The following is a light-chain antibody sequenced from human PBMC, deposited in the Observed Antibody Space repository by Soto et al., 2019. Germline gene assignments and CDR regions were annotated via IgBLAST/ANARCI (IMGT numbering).Light chain of an antibody. Sequence: LTQPASVSGAPGQSITISCTGTSNDVGGYKYVSWYQQRPGTAPKLIMFEVNNRPSGVSDRFSGSRSANTASLTISGLQAQDEADYYCSSYSSNNILSYVFGTGTKVTVL. J-gene: IGLJ1*01. CDR2: EVN. V-gene: IGLV2-14*03. CDR3: SSYSSNNILSYV. CDR1: SNDVGGYKY.